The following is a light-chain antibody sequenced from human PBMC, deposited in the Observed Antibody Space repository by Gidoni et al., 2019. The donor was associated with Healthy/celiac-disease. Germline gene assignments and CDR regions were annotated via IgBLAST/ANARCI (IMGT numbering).Light chain of an antibody. CDR1: NIGSKN. J-gene: IGLJ2*01. CDR2: RDS. V-gene: IGLV3-9*01. CDR3: QVWDSSTVV. Sequence: SYELTQPLSVSVALGQTARITCGGNNIGSKNVHWYQQKPGQAPVLVIYRDSNRPSGIPERFSGSNSGNTATLTISRAQAGDEADYYWQVWDSSTVVFGGGTKLTVL.